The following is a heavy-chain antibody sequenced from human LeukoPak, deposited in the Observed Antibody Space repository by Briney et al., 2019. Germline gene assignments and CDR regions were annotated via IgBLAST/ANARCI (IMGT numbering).Heavy chain of an antibody. D-gene: IGHD5-12*01. J-gene: IGHJ4*02. CDR3: ARLSGYHFDY. CDR2: INPSGRT. CDR1: SGSLSDKY. Sequence: SETLSLTCGVYSGSLSDKYWSWIRQPPGKGVEGIGEINPSGRTNYNPSLKSRVTMSIDTSKNQFSLKLSSVTAADTAVYYCARLSGYHFDYWGQGALVTVSS. V-gene: IGHV4-34*01.